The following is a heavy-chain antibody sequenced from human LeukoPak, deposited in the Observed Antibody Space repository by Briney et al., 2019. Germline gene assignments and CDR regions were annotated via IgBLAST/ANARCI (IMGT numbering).Heavy chain of an antibody. V-gene: IGHV1-18*01. CDR2: ISAYSGNT. Sequence: ASVKVSCKASGYTFTSYGISWVRQAPGQGLEWMGWISAYSGNTNSAQKFQGRVTMTRDTSISTAYMELTRLRFGDTAVYYCARDSHLNDFWSGYYYYYMDVWGKGTTVTVSS. J-gene: IGHJ6*03. CDR1: GYTFTSYG. D-gene: IGHD3-3*01. CDR3: ARDSHLNDFWSGYYYYYMDV.